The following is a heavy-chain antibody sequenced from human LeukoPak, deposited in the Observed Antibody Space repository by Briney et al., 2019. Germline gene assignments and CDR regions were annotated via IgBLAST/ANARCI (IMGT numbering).Heavy chain of an antibody. J-gene: IGHJ6*03. CDR1: GGSISKYY. CDR2: IYYSGST. Sequence: SETLSLTCTVSGGSISKYYWSWIRQPPGKGLGWIGYIYYSGSTNYNPSLESRVTISVDRSKNQFSLNLSSVTAADTAVYYCARTPAGPPYYYMDVWGKGTTVSVSS. V-gene: IGHV4-59*01. CDR3: ARTPAGPPYYYMDV.